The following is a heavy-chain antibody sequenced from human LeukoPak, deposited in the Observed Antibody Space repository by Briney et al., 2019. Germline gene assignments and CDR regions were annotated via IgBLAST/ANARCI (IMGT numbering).Heavy chain of an antibody. Sequence: GGSLRLSCAASGFTFSSYAMSWVRQAPGKGLEWVSAISGSGGSTYYADFVKGRFTISRDNSKNTLYLQMNSLRAEDTAVYYCAKLTYSSSHNWFDPWGQGTLVTVSS. CDR2: ISGSGGST. CDR3: AKLTYSSSHNWFDP. J-gene: IGHJ5*02. CDR1: GFTFSSYA. V-gene: IGHV3-23*01. D-gene: IGHD6-13*01.